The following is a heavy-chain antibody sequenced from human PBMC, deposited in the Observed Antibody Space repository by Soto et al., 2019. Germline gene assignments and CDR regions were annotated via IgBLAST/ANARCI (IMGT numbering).Heavy chain of an antibody. D-gene: IGHD6-19*01. CDR1: GFSLNERAVG. Sequence: QITLEESGPTLVKPTQTLTLTCTFSGFSLNERAVGVGWIRQPPGKALEWLAFTYWGDDNHYSPSLKNRLTITKDTSKNQVVLTMTNTDPADTATYYCAHGSGWLFDYWGQGTQVTVSS. CDR3: AHGSGWLFDY. CDR2: TYWGDDN. V-gene: IGHV2-5*02. J-gene: IGHJ4*02.